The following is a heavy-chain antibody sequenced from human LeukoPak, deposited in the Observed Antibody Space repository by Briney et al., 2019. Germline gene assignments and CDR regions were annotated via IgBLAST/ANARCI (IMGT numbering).Heavy chain of an antibody. CDR1: GFTFSSYS. CDR2: ISSSSSYI. CDR3: ARGRGYDYPYYFDY. D-gene: IGHD5-12*01. Sequence: GGSLRLSCAASGFTFSSYSMNWVRQASGKGLEWVSSISSSSSYIYYADSVKGRFTISRDNAKNSLYLQMNSLRAEDTAVYYCARGRGYDYPYYFDYWGQGTLVTVSS. V-gene: IGHV3-21*01. J-gene: IGHJ4*02.